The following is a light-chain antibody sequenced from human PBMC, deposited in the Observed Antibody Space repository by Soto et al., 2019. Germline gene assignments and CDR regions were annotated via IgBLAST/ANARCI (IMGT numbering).Light chain of an antibody. J-gene: IGKJ1*01. V-gene: IGKV1-39*01. CDR2: AAS. CDR3: QQSYSTPRT. CDR1: QSISSY. Sequence: DIQMTQSPSTLSASFGDRVTITCRASQSISSYLAWYQQKPGKAPKLLIYAASSLQSGVPSRFSGSGYGTDFNLTISSLQTEDFATYYCQQSYSTPRTFGQGTKVDIK.